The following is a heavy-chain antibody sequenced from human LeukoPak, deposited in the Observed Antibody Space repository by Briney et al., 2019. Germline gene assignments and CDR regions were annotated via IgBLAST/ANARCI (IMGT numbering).Heavy chain of an antibody. Sequence: PGESLKISCKGSGYSFTSYWIGWVRQMPGKGLEWMGIIYPGDSDTRYSPSFQGQVTISADKPISTAYLQWSSLKASDTAMYYCARTATAMADAVDYWGQGTLVTVSS. V-gene: IGHV5-51*01. D-gene: IGHD5-18*01. CDR2: IYPGDSDT. CDR1: GYSFTSYW. J-gene: IGHJ4*02. CDR3: ARTATAMADAVDY.